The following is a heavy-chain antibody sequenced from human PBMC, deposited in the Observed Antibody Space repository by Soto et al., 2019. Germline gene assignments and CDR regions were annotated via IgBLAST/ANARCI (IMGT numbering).Heavy chain of an antibody. CDR2: TNPNSGNT. Sequence: QVQLGQSGAEVKKPGASVKVSCKASGYTFNSYDINWVRQAPGQGLEWMGWTNPNSGNTGYKQKFQGRVTMTRKTPMHTAYMELSSLRSEDTAVYYCARGGYSRSSGSRGTWLDPWGQGTLVIVSS. CDR1: GYTFNSYD. V-gene: IGHV1-8*01. CDR3: ARGGYSRSSGSRGTWLDP. J-gene: IGHJ5*02. D-gene: IGHD6-6*01.